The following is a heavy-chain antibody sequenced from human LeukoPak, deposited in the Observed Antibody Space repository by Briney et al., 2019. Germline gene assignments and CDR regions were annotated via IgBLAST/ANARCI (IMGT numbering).Heavy chain of an antibody. Sequence: GGSLRLSCVASGFTFSSYGMHWVRQAPGKGLEWVAFIRYDGSNKYYADSVKGRFTISRDNSKNTLYLQMNSLRAEDTAVYYCAKVGWLRNYFDYWGQGTLVTVSS. CDR2: IRYDGSNK. CDR1: GFTFSSYG. CDR3: AKVGWLRNYFDY. J-gene: IGHJ4*02. D-gene: IGHD5-12*01. V-gene: IGHV3-30*02.